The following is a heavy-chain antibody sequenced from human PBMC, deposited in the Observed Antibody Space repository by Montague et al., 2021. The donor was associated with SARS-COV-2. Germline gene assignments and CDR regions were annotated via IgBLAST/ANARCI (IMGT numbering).Heavy chain of an antibody. CDR1: GFTFGSYA. Sequence: SLRLSCAASGFTFGSYAMHWVRQAPGKGLEWVAVISYDGSNKYYADSVKGRFTISSDNSKNTLYLQMNSLRAEDTAVYYCARVIAVGYYGMDVWGQGTTVTVSS. J-gene: IGHJ6*02. CDR2: ISYDGSNK. D-gene: IGHD6-19*01. CDR3: ARVIAVGYYGMDV. V-gene: IGHV3-30-3*01.